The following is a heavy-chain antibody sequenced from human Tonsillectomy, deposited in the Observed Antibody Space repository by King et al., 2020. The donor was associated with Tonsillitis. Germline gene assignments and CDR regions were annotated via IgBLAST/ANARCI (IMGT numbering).Heavy chain of an antibody. CDR1: GYTFTGYY. CDR3: ARVEGGYCSGGGCYSNWFDP. J-gene: IGHJ5*02. Sequence: VQLVQSGAEVKKPGASVKVSCKASGYTFTGYYIHWVRQAPGQGLEWMGLINPNSGGTNYAQKFQGRVTMTRDTSISTAYMELSRLRSDDTAVYYCARVEGGYCSGGGCYSNWFDPWGQGTLVTVSS. D-gene: IGHD2-15*01. V-gene: IGHV1-2*02. CDR2: INPNSGGT.